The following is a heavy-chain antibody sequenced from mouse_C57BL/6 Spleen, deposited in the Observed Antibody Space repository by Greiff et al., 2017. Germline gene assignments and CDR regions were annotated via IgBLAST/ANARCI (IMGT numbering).Heavy chain of an antibody. D-gene: IGHD2-14*01. Sequence: EVQLQESGEGLVKPGGSLKLSCAASGFTFSSYAMSWVRQTPEKRLEWVAYISSGGDYIYYADTVKGRFTISRYHARNTLYMQMSSLKSEDTAMYYCTRDRGDDWGQGTTLTVSS. CDR2: ISSGGDYI. V-gene: IGHV5-9-1*02. CDR3: TRDRGDD. CDR1: GFTFSSYA. J-gene: IGHJ2*01.